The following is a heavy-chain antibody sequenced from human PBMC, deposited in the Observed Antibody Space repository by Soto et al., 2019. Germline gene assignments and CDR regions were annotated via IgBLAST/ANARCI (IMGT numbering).Heavy chain of an antibody. V-gene: IGHV1-69*01. D-gene: IGHD2-2*02. CDR3: ARGFAIPPGVYYGMDV. J-gene: IGHJ6*02. CDR2: IIPIFGTA. Sequence: QVQLVQSGAEVKKPGSSVKVSCKASGGTFSSYAISWVRQAPGQGLEWMGGIIPIFGTANYAQKFQGRVTITADESTSTAYMELSSLRSEDTVVYYCARGFAIPPGVYYGMDVWGQGTTVTVSS. CDR1: GGTFSSYA.